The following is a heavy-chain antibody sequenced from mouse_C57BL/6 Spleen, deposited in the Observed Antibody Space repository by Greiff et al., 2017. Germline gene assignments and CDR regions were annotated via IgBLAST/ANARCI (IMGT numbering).Heavy chain of an antibody. CDR2: INPNNGGT. Sequence: EVQLQQSGPELVKPGASVKMSCKASGYTFTDYNMHWVKQSHGKSLEWIGYINPNNGGTSYNQKFKGKATLTVNKSSSTAYMELRSLTSEDSAVYYCASPLYYGSSGYFDYWGQGTTLTVSS. J-gene: IGHJ2*01. D-gene: IGHD1-1*01. CDR1: GYTFTDYN. CDR3: ASPLYYGSSGYFDY. V-gene: IGHV1-22*01.